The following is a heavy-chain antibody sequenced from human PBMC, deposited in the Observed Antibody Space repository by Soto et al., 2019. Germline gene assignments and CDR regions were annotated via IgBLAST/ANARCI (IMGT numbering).Heavy chain of an antibody. J-gene: IGHJ4*02. Sequence: QVQLQESGPGLVKPSGTLSLTCAVSGVSIGSHDWWTWVRQPPGKGLEWIGESHQSGNTNYNSSLESRVTMSLDKAKNHFSLQLSSVTVADTAVYYCATRDTGRVYWGQGTLVTVSS. CDR3: ATRDTGRVY. CDR2: SHQSGNT. V-gene: IGHV4-4*02. D-gene: IGHD5-18*01. CDR1: GVSIGSHDW.